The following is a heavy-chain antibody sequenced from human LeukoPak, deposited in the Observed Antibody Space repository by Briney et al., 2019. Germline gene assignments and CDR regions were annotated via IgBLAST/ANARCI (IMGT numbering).Heavy chain of an antibody. V-gene: IGHV3-30*02. D-gene: IGHD2-2*02. CDR2: IRYDGSNK. J-gene: IGHJ4*02. CDR1: GFTFSSYG. CDR3: ATLGSYLFDY. Sequence: PGGSLRLSCAASGFTFSSYGMHSVRQAPGKGLGWVAFIRYDGSNKYYADSVKGRFTISRDNAKNSVYLQMSSLRAEDTAVYYCATLGSYLFDYWGQGTLVTVSS.